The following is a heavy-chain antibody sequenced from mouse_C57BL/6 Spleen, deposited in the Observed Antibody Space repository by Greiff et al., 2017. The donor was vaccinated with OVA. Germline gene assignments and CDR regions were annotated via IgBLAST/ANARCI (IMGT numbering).Heavy chain of an antibody. J-gene: IGHJ1*03. CDR2: ISYDGSN. D-gene: IGHD3-3*01. CDR1: GYSITSGYY. CDR3: ARDPGRWYFDV. Sequence: EVQLVESGPGLVKPSQSLSLTCSVTGYSITSGYYWNWIRQFPGNKLEWMGYISYDGSNKYNPSLKNRISITRDTSKNQFFLKLNSVTAEDTATYYCARDPGRWYFDVWGTGTTVTVAS. V-gene: IGHV3-6*01.